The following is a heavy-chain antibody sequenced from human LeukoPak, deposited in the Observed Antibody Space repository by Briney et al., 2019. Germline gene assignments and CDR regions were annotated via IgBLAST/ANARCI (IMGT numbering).Heavy chain of an antibody. CDR2: TSSSGSTI. J-gene: IGHJ4*02. V-gene: IGHV3-48*03. D-gene: IGHD4-11*01. CDR1: GFTFSSYE. CDR3: ARASSDYSNGDHFDY. Sequence: GGSLRLSCAASGFTFSSYEMNWVRQAPGKGLEWVSYTSSSGSTIYYADSVKGRFTISRDNAKNSLYLQMNSLRAEDTAVYYCARASSDYSNGDHFDYWGQGTLVTVSS.